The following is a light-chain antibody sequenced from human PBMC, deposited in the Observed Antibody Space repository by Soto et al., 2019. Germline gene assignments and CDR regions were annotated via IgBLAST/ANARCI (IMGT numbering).Light chain of an antibody. CDR1: QNISTTD. CDR2: GTS. CDR3: QQYGKSPLT. J-gene: IGKJ1*01. Sequence: EIVLTQSPGTLSLSPGERGALSCRASQNISTTDLTWYQQKPGQAPRVLIYGTSTRAPGIPDRFSGSGSGTDFALTINRLEPDDFAVYYCQQYGKSPLTFGQGTKVDIK. V-gene: IGKV3-20*01.